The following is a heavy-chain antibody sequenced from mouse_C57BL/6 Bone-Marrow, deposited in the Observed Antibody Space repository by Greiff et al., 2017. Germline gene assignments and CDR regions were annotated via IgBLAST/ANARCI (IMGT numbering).Heavy chain of an antibody. CDR3: ARHYYGSSYGGDY. CDR1: GYTFTSYW. CDR2: IYPGSGST. Sequence: QVQLQQSGAELVKPGASVKMSCKASGYTFTSYWITWVKQRPGQGLEWIGDIYPGSGSTNYNEKFKSKATLTVDTSSSTAYMQLSSLTSEDSAVYYCARHYYGSSYGGDYWGQGTSVTVSS. J-gene: IGHJ4*01. V-gene: IGHV1-55*01. D-gene: IGHD1-1*01.